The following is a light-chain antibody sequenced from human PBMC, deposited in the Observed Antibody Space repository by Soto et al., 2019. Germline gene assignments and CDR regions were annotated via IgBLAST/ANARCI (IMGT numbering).Light chain of an antibody. CDR2: EVT. CDR3: ASYAGTKLFV. J-gene: IGLJ1*01. CDR1: SSDVGFYNF. V-gene: IGLV2-8*01. Sequence: QSVLTQPPSASGSPGQSLTISCTGTSSDVGFYNFVSCYQQRPGKAPKLVIYEVTKRPSGVPDRFSGSKSGSTASLTVSGLQADDEAEYYCASYAGTKLFVFGSGTKVTVL.